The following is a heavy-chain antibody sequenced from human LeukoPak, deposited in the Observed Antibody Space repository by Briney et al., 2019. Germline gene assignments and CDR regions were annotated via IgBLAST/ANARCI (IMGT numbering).Heavy chain of an antibody. CDR2: IIPIFGTA. CDR1: GGTFSSYA. D-gene: IGHD2-15*01. J-gene: IGHJ6*03. V-gene: IGHV1-69*13. Sequence: SVKVSCKASGGTFSSYAISWVRQAPGQGLEWMGGIIPIFGTANYAQKFQGRVTITADESTSTAYMELSSLRAEDTAVYYCARPCSGGSCYSGEYYMDVWGKGTTVTVSS. CDR3: ARPCSGGSCYSGEYYMDV.